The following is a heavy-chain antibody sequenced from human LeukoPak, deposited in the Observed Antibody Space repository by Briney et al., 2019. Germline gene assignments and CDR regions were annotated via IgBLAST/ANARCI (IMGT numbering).Heavy chain of an antibody. CDR2: LFDSVNT. V-gene: IGHV4-59*11. D-gene: IGHD5-18*01. J-gene: IGHJ4*02. Sequence: SETLSLTCTVSGGSISSHYWSWIRQPPGKGLEWIAYLFDSVNTKDNPALQSRLTLSADTSKNQFSLRLSSVTAADTAVYYCATIKRGSIFGYFDFWGQGIKVTVSS. CDR3: ATIKRGSIFGYFDF. CDR1: GGSISSHY.